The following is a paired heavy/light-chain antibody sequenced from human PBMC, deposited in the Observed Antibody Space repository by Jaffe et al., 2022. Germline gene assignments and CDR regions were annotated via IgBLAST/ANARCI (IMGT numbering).Heavy chain of an antibody. CDR2: IFSNDEK. Sequence: QVTLKESGPVLVKPTETLTLTCTVSGFSLSNARMGVSWIRQPPGKALEWLAHIFSNDEKSYSTSLKSRLTISKDTSKSQVVLTMTNMDPVDTATYYCARIRGVSGRYFDWLLLRGYFDYWGQGTLVTVSS. CDR1: GFSLSNARMG. D-gene: IGHD3-9*01. CDR3: ARIRGVSGRYFDWLLLRGYFDY. V-gene: IGHV2-26*01. J-gene: IGHJ4*02.
Light chain of an antibody. Sequence: SYVLTQPPSVSVAPGQTARITCGGNNIGSKSVHWYQQKPGQAPVLVVYDDSDRPSGIPERFSGSNSGNTATLTISRVEAGDEADYYCQVWDSSSDPVVFGGGTKLTVL. CDR2: DDS. V-gene: IGLV3-21*02. CDR1: NIGSKS. J-gene: IGLJ2*01. CDR3: QVWDSSSDPVV.